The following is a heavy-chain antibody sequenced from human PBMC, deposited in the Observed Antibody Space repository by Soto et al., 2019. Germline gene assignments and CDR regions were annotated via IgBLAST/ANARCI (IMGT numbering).Heavy chain of an antibody. Sequence: QVQLVQSGAEVKKPGSSVKVSCKASGGTFSSYAISWVRQAPGQGLEWMGGIIPIFGTANYAQKFQGRVTITADETTITAYMELSSLRSEDTAVYYCARGPYGGGCYGGDFDYWGQGTLVTVSS. CDR2: IIPIFGTA. V-gene: IGHV1-69*01. D-gene: IGHD2-21*01. J-gene: IGHJ4*02. CDR1: GGTFSSYA. CDR3: ARGPYGGGCYGGDFDY.